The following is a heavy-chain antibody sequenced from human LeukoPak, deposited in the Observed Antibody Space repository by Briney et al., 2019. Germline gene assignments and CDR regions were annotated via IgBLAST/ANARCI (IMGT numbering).Heavy chain of an antibody. D-gene: IGHD2-2*01. CDR2: IKQDERER. CDR1: GFTLSSYW. CDR3: ASAQLLDY. V-gene: IGHV3-7*01. Sequence: GGSLRLSCVASGFTLSSYWISWVRQAPGKGLEWVANIKQDERERYYVDSVKGRFTIPRDNAKNSLYLQMNSMRAEDTAVYYCASAQLLDYWGQGTLVTVSS. J-gene: IGHJ4*02.